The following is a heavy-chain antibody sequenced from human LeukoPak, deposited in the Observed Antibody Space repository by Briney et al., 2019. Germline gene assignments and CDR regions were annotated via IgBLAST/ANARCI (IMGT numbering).Heavy chain of an antibody. CDR1: GGTFISYA. D-gene: IGHD4-11*01. J-gene: IGHJ6*02. CDR2: IIPIFGTA. CDR3: ARDMTVTTEYYYYGMDV. V-gene: IGHV1-69*13. Sequence: ASVKVSCKASGGTFISYAISWVRQAPGQGLEWMGGIIPIFGTANYAQKFQGRVTITADESTSTAYMELSSLRSEDTAVYYCARDMTVTTEYYYYGMDVWGQGTTVTVSS.